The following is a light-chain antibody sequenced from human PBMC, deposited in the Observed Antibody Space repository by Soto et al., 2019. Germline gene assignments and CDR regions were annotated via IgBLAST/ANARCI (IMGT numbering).Light chain of an antibody. J-gene: IGKJ2*01. V-gene: IGKV1-39*01. CDR1: QSISRY. CDR2: AAY. Sequence: DIQMTQSPSSLSASVGDRVTITCRASQSISRYLNWYQQKPGKAPKFLIYAAYSLQSGVPSRCSVSGSGTDLTLTISILQPEDFATYYCQQSFSTPYPFGQGTKVEIK. CDR3: QQSFSTPYP.